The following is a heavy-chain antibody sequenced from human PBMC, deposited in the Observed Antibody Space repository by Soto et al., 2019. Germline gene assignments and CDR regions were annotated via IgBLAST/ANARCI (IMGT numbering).Heavy chain of an antibody. V-gene: IGHV5-51*07. Sequence: QMPGKGLEWMGIIYPGDSDTRYSPSFQGQVTISADKSISTAYLQWSSLKASDTAMYYCARPNYYYGMDVWGQGTTVTVSS. CDR2: IYPGDSDT. J-gene: IGHJ6*02. CDR3: ARPNYYYGMDV.